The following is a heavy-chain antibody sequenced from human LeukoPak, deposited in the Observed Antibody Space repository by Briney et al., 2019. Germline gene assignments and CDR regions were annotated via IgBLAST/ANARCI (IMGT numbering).Heavy chain of an antibody. CDR3: ARNSALIVVVPAAIHFDY. CDR1: GGSFSGYY. CDR2: INHSGST. J-gene: IGHJ4*02. Sequence: SETLSLTCAVYGGSFSGYYWSWIRQPPGKGLEWIGEINHSGSTNYNPSPKSRVTISVDTSKNQFSLKLSSVTAADTAVYYCARNSALIVVVPAAIHFDYWGQGTLVTVSS. D-gene: IGHD2-2*01. V-gene: IGHV4-34*01.